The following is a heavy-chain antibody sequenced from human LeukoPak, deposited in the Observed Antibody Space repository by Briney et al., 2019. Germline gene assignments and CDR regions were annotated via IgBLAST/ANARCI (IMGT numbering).Heavy chain of an antibody. J-gene: IGHJ4*02. CDR3: ARAQRPDFWSGYSQPVFDY. CDR2: IYTSGST. CDR1: GGSISSYY. D-gene: IGHD3-3*01. Sequence: PSETLSLTCTVSGGSISSYYWSWIRQPAGKGLEWIGRIYTSGSTNYNPSLKSRVTISVDTSKNQFSLKLSSVTAADTAVYYCARAQRPDFWSGYSQPVFDYWGQGTLVTVSS. V-gene: IGHV4-4*07.